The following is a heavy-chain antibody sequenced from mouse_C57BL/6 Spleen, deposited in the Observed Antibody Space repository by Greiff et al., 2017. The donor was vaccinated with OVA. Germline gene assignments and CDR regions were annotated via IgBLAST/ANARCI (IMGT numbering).Heavy chain of an antibody. V-gene: IGHV1-53*01. Sequence: QVQLQQPGPELVKPGASVKLSCKASGYTFTSYWMHWVKQRPGQGLEWIGNINPSNGGTNYNEKFKSKATLTVDKSSSTAYMQLSSLTSEDSAVYYCTRDGITGTGYFDYWGQGTTLTVSS. J-gene: IGHJ2*01. D-gene: IGHD4-1*01. CDR1: GYTFTSYW. CDR3: TRDGITGTGYFDY. CDR2: INPSNGGT.